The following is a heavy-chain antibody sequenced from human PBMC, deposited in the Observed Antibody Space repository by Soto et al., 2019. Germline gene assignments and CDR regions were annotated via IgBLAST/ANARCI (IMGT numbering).Heavy chain of an antibody. CDR2: ISGSGGST. J-gene: IGHJ5*02. CDR3: AKLETGAKGAPYWFDP. Sequence: PGGSLRLSCAASGFTFSSYAMSWVRQAPGKGLEWVSAISGSGGSTYYADSVKGRFTISRDNSKNTLYLQMNSLRAEDTAVYYCAKLETGAKGAPYWFDPWGQGTLVTVSS. CDR1: GFTFSSYA. V-gene: IGHV3-23*01. D-gene: IGHD3-16*01.